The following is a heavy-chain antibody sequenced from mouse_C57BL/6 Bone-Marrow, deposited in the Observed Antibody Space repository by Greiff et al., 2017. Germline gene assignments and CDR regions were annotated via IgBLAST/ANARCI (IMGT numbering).Heavy chain of an antibody. CDR3: ASHSYYYAMDY. Sequence: VQLQQPGAELVMPGASVKLSCKASGYTFTSYWMNWVKQRPGQGLEWIGEIGPSDSYTNYNQKFKGKSTLSVDKSSSTAYMQLSSLTSEDSAVYYCASHSYYYAMDYWGQGTAVTVSS. V-gene: IGHV1-69*01. CDR1: GYTFTSYW. J-gene: IGHJ4*01. CDR2: IGPSDSYT.